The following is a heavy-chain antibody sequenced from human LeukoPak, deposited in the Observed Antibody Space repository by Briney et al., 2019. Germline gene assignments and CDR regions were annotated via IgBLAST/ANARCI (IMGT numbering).Heavy chain of an antibody. CDR2: IYYSGST. D-gene: IGHD6-6*01. CDR3: ARGMIAARLHYYYYYMDV. Sequence: SETLSLTCTVSGGSISSYYWSWIRQPPGKGLEWIGYIYYSGSTNYNPSLKSRVTISVDTSKNQFSPKLSSVTAADTAVYYCARGMIAARLHYYYYYMDVWGKGTTVTVSS. V-gene: IGHV4-59*12. CDR1: GGSISSYY. J-gene: IGHJ6*03.